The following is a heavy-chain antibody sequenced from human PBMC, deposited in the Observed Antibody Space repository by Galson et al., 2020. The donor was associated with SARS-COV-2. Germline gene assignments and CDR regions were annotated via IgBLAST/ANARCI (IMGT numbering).Heavy chain of an antibody. CDR1: GFTFSNYA. J-gene: IGHJ4*02. Sequence: GESLKISCAASGFTFSNYAMSWVRQAPGTGPEWVSSISDSADRSYYADSVKGRFTISRDNSENKLYLQMNSLRAEDTATYYCAKDIELHRTAATPVLDSWGQGTLVTVSS. CDR2: ISDSADRS. V-gene: IGHV3-23*01. D-gene: IGHD2-15*01. CDR3: AKDIELHRTAATPVLDS.